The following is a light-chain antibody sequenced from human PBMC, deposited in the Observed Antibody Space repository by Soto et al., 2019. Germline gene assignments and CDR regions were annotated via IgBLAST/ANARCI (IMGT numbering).Light chain of an antibody. CDR2: DAS. J-gene: IGKJ4*01. Sequence: IVMKQSPATLSVTQGDRATLSCRASQSVRTNLAWYQVTPGQTPRLLIYDASTRATGVPARFSGTGSGTDFTLTIRSLQSDDFAVYYCQQYNDWPPLTFGGGTMV. CDR1: QSVRTN. V-gene: IGKV3-15*01. CDR3: QQYNDWPPLT.